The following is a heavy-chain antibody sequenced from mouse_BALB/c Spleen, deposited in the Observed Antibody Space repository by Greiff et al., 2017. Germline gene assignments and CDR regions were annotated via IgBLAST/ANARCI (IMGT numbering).Heavy chain of an antibody. J-gene: IGHJ1*01. CDR1: GYSITSDYA. V-gene: IGHV3-2*02. D-gene: IGHD2-4*01. CDR2: ISYSGST. CDR3: ARGMITEYFDV. Sequence: EVKLQESGPGLVKPSQSLSLTCTVTGYSITSDYAWNWIRQFPGNKLEWMGYISYSGSTSYNPSLKSRISITRDTSKNQFFLQLNSVTTEDTATYYCARGMITEYFDVWGAGTTVTVSS.